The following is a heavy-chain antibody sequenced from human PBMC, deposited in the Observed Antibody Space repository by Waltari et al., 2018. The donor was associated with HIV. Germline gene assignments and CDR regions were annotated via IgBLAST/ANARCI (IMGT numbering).Heavy chain of an antibody. CDR2: IYTSGKT. CDR1: GGSISSGSSY. Sequence: QVQLQESGPGLVKPSQTLSLTCTVSGGSISSGSSYWSWIRQPAGKGLEWIGRIYTSGKTDYNPSLKSRVTISVDTSKNQFSLKLTSVTAADTAVYYCARARVRSGYGLYYYYGMDVWGQGTTVTVSS. D-gene: IGHD5-12*01. J-gene: IGHJ6*02. CDR3: ARARVRSGYGLYYYYGMDV. V-gene: IGHV4-61*02.